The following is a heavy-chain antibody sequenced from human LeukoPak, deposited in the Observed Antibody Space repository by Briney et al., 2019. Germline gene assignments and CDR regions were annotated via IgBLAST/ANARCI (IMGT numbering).Heavy chain of an antibody. CDR1: GGSISSSSYY. Sequence: PSETLSLTCTVSGGSISSSSYYWGWIRQPPGKGLEWIGSIYYSGITNYNPSLKSRVTISVDTSKNQFSLKLSSVTAADTAVYYCARHGDGGGYYMDVWGKGTTVTISS. CDR3: ARHGDGGGYYMDV. CDR2: IYYSGIT. J-gene: IGHJ6*03. V-gene: IGHV4-39*01. D-gene: IGHD4-23*01.